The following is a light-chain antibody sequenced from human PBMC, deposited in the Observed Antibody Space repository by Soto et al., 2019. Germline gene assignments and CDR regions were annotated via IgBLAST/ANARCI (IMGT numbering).Light chain of an antibody. J-gene: IGKJ1*01. CDR2: AAS. CDR3: QQLNSYPQT. V-gene: IGKV1-9*01. CDR1: PGISSY. Sequence: IQLTQYPSSLSASVGDRVTITCRASPGISSYLALYQQKPGKAPKLLIYAASTLQRGVPSRFSGSGSGTDFTLTISSLQPEYFATYYCQQLNSYPQTFGQGTKVEIK.